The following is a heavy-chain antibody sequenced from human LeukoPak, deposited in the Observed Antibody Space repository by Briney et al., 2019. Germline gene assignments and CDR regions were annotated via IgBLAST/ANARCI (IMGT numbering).Heavy chain of an antibody. CDR1: GDPITKTNW. Sequence: SETLPLTCTVSGDPITKTNWWGWVRQPPGRGLQWVGQIYHGGSTDYNPSLKSRVSISMDKSKNQFSLRLTSVTAADTAVYYCARLNDYGGHLDYWGQGTLVTVSS. J-gene: IGHJ4*02. D-gene: IGHD4-23*01. CDR3: ARLNDYGGHLDY. CDR2: IYHGGST. V-gene: IGHV4-4*02.